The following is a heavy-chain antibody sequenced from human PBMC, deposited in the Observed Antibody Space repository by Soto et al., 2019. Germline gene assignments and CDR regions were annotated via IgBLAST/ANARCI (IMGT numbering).Heavy chain of an antibody. D-gene: IGHD4-17*01. CDR3: SSKYYGNDY. Sequence: QLQLQESGPGLVKPSETLSLTCTVSGGSLSSSSYYWGRLRQRPGKGLEWIGSLYYSGSTYFNPSRNNRLTICVNTSKHQFSRKLGSVTAADTAVYYCSSKYYGNDYWGQGSLGTVYS. V-gene: IGHV4-39*01. CDR2: LYYSGST. J-gene: IGHJ4*02. CDR1: GGSLSSSSYY.